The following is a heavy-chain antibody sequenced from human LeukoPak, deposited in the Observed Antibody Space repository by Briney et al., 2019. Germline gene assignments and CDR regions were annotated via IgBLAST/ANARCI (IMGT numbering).Heavy chain of an antibody. D-gene: IGHD3-22*01. Sequence: PGGPLRLSCAASGFTFSSYGMHWVRQAPGKGLEWVAFIRYDGSNKYYADSVKGRFTISRDNSKNTLYLQMNSLRAEDTAVYYCAKSSYYYDSSGYSAPDLWGRGTLVTVSS. V-gene: IGHV3-30*02. CDR1: GFTFSSYG. CDR3: AKSSYYYDSSGYSAPDL. J-gene: IGHJ2*01. CDR2: IRYDGSNK.